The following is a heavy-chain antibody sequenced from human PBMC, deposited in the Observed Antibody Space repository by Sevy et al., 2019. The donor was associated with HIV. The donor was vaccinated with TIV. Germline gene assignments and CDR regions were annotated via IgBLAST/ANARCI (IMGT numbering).Heavy chain of an antibody. CDR3: SSPAVAHGMDV. CDR2: IWFDGSQI. V-gene: IGHV3-33*01. D-gene: IGHD5-12*01. CDR1: GFSFSNYG. J-gene: IGHJ6*02. Sequence: GGSLRLSCAASGFSFSNYGMNWVRQAPGKGLEWVAVIWFDGSQIKYADSVKGRFVISRDNLRDTLYLQMNNLTVEDTAVYYCSSPAVAHGMDVWGQGTTVTVSS.